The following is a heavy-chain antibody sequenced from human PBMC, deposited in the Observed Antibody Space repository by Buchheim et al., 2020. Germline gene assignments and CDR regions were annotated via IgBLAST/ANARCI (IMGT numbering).Heavy chain of an antibody. Sequence: QVQLVESGGGVVQPGRSLRLSCAASGFTFSSYGMHWVRQAPGKGLEWVAVISYDGSNKYYADSVKGRFTISRDNSKNTLYLQMSSLRAEDTAVYYCAAGVQYCSSTSCYTDYYYGMDVWGQGTT. CDR1: GFTFSSYG. CDR2: ISYDGSNK. J-gene: IGHJ6*02. V-gene: IGHV3-30*03. D-gene: IGHD2-2*02. CDR3: AAGVQYCSSTSCYTDYYYGMDV.